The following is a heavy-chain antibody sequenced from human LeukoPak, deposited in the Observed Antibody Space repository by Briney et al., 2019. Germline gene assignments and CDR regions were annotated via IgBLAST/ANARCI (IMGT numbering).Heavy chain of an antibody. J-gene: IGHJ3*02. Sequence: SETLSLTCTVSGGSISSHYWSWIRRPPGKGLEWIGYIYYSGSTNYNPSLKSRVTISVDTSKNQFSLKLSSVTTADTAVYYCARVRTLNSALFDIWGQGTMVTVSS. CDR2: IYYSGST. CDR1: GGSISSHY. CDR3: ARVRTLNSALFDI. D-gene: IGHD3-16*01. V-gene: IGHV4-59*11.